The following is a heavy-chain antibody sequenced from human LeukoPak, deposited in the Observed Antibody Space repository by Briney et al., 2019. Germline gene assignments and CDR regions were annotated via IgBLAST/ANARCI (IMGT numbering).Heavy chain of an antibody. CDR2: ISYDGSNK. V-gene: IGHV3-30*18. D-gene: IGHD3-22*01. J-gene: IGHJ4*02. Sequence: GRSLRLSCAASGFTFSSYGMHWVRQAPGKGLEWVAVISYDGSNKYYADSVKGRFTISRGNSKNTLYLQMNSLRAEDTAVYYCAKDYDYDSSGYDYWGQGTLVTVSS. CDR1: GFTFSSYG. CDR3: AKDYDYDSSGYDY.